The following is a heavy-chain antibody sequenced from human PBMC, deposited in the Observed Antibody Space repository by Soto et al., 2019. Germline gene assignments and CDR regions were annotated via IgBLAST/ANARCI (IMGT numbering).Heavy chain of an antibody. CDR3: AKVCGTSHPPIPVDY. CDR2: ISGSGGSTYYAHTST. J-gene: IGHJ4*02. Sequence: GGSLRLSCAASGFTFSSYDMNWVRQAPGKGLEWVSTISGSGGSTYYAHTSTYYADSVKGRFTISRDNSKNTLYLQMNSLRAEDTAVYCCAKVCGTSHPPIPVDYWGQGTLVTVSS. D-gene: IGHD2-2*02. CDR1: GFTFSSYD. V-gene: IGHV3-23*01.